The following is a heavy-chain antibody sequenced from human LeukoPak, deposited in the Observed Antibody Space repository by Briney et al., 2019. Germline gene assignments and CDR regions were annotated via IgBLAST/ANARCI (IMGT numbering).Heavy chain of an antibody. Sequence: PGGSLRLSCAASGFTFDDYGMSWVRQAPGKGLEWVSGINWNGGSTGYADSVKGRFTVSRDNAKNSLYLQMNSLRAEDTAVYYCARGATTTRFGRFDPWGQGTLVIVSS. CDR2: INWNGGST. J-gene: IGHJ5*02. D-gene: IGHD4-17*01. CDR3: ARGATTTRFGRFDP. V-gene: IGHV3-20*04. CDR1: GFTFDDYG.